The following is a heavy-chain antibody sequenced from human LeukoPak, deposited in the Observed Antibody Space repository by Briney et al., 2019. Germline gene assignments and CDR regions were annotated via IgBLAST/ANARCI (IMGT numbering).Heavy chain of an antibody. V-gene: IGHV4-59*01. CDR3: ARGLSNGWSSPNFAY. Sequence: SETLSLTCTVSGGSISSYYWSWIRQPPGKGLEWIGNIHYSGNIDYSPSLKSRVTISIDTSKSQFSLNLSSVTAADTAVYYCARGLSNGWSSPNFAYSGQGTLVTVSS. J-gene: IGHJ4*02. CDR2: IHYSGNI. CDR1: GGSISSYY. D-gene: IGHD6-19*01.